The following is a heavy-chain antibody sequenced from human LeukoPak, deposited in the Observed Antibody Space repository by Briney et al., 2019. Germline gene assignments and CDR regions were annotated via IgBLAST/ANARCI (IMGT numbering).Heavy chain of an antibody. D-gene: IGHD3-9*01. Sequence: PSETLSLTCTVSGGSISSYYWSWIRQPPGNGLEWIGYIYYSGITNYNPSLKSRVTMSVDTSKNQFSLNLSSVTAADTAVYYCARAGPLSRDILTGYHYYYGMDVWGQGTTVTVSS. CDR3: ARAGPLSRDILTGYHYYYGMDV. CDR2: IYYSGIT. CDR1: GGSISSYY. J-gene: IGHJ6*02. V-gene: IGHV4-59*12.